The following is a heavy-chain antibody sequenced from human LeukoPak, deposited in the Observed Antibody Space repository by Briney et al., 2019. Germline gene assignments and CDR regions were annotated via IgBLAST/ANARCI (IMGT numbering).Heavy chain of an antibody. CDR3: ARGPRGGYYYYMDV. Sequence: GGSLRLSCAASGFTFSSYDMHWVRQATGKGLEWVSAIGTAGDTYYPGSVKGRFTISRENAKDSLYLQMNSLRAGDTAVYYCARGPRGGYYYYMDVWGKGTTVTVSS. CDR2: IGTAGDT. V-gene: IGHV3-13*01. CDR1: GFTFSSYD. D-gene: IGHD5-12*01. J-gene: IGHJ6*03.